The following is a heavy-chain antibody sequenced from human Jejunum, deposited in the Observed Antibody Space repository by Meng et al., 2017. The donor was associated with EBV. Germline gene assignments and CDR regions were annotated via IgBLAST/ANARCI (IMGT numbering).Heavy chain of an antibody. J-gene: IGHJ5*02. CDR2: INPNGGSS. CDR1: GYTFTSHY. Sequence: QVQLVQTGYEVKKPGASVKVSCKASGYTFTSHYMHWVRQAPGQGLEWMGIINPNGGSSTYAQKFQDRVTMTRDMSTSTDYMELSSLGSEDTAIYYCARDVSDSNKAWWLDPWGQGTLVTVSS. V-gene: IGHV1-46*01. D-gene: IGHD3-22*01. CDR3: ARDVSDSNKAWWLDP.